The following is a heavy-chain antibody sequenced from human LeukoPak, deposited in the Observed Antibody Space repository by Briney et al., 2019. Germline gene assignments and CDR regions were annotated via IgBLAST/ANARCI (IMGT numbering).Heavy chain of an antibody. CDR2: ISGSGSST. CDR1: GFTFITYA. V-gene: IGHV3-23*01. CDR3: AKALDTMIAVVRGAFDI. D-gene: IGHD3-22*01. Sequence: GGSLRLSCAASGFTFITYAMSWVRQAPGKGLEWVSAISGSGSSTYYADSVRGRFTISRDNSKNTLYLQMNSLRAEDTAVYYCAKALDTMIAVVRGAFDIWGQGTMVTVSS. J-gene: IGHJ3*02.